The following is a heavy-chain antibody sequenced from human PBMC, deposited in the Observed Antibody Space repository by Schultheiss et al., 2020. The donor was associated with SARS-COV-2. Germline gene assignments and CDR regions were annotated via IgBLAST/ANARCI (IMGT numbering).Heavy chain of an antibody. V-gene: IGHV3-23*01. Sequence: GGSLRLSCAASGFTFSSYAMSWVRQAPGKGLEWVSAISGSGGSTYYADSVKGRFTISRDNSKNTLYLQMTSLRADDTAIYFCAKDTPVERGVVRLDYWGQGTLVTVSS. J-gene: IGHJ4*02. CDR3: AKDTPVERGVVRLDY. CDR1: GFTFSSYA. CDR2: ISGSGGST. D-gene: IGHD2-15*01.